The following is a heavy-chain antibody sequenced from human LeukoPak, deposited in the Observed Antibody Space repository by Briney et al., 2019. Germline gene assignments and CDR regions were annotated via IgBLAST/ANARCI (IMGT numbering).Heavy chain of an antibody. D-gene: IGHD1-26*01. V-gene: IGHV3-21*06. CDR2: ISNSSPNI. Sequence: GGSLRLSCAASGFTFISYSMNWVRQAPGKGLEWVSSISNSSPNIYYADSVKGRFTISRDNAKNSLYLQMDSLRVEDTAEYYCARDPYSGNYGAYYYYYMDVWGKGTTVTVSS. J-gene: IGHJ6*03. CDR1: GFTFISYS. CDR3: ARDPYSGNYGAYYYYYMDV.